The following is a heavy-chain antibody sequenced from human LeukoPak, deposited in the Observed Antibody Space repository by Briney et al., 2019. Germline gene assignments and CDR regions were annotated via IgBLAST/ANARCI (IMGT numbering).Heavy chain of an antibody. CDR1: GGSITNYY. CDR2: IYHSGST. J-gene: IGHJ6*03. CDR3: ARTRNEYTSGWEDYYYMDV. D-gene: IGHD6-19*01. V-gene: IGHV4-59*08. Sequence: SETLSLTCTVSGGSITNYYWSWIRQPPGKGLEWIGSIYHSGSTYYYPSLKSRVTISVGTSKNQFSLKLSSVTAADTAVYYCARTRNEYTSGWEDYYYMDVWGKGTTVTVSS.